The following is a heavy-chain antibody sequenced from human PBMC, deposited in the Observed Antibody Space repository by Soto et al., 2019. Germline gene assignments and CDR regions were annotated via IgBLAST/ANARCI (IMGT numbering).Heavy chain of an antibody. CDR2: INPNSGGT. CDR1: GYTFTGYY. V-gene: IGHV1-2*02. Sequence: AAVKVSCKASGYTFTGYYMHWVRQAPGQGLEWMGWINPNSGGTNYAQKLQGRVTMTRDTSISTAYMELSRLRSDDTAVYYCARPPGTSSILDYWGQGTLVTVSS. D-gene: IGHD2-2*01. J-gene: IGHJ4*02. CDR3: ARPPGTSSILDY.